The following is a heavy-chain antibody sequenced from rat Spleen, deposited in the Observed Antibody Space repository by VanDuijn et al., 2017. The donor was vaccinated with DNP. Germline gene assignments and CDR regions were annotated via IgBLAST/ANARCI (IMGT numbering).Heavy chain of an antibody. V-gene: IGHV5S13*01. D-gene: IGHD1-11*01. J-gene: IGHJ3*01. CDR2: ISTDGSNS. Sequence: EVQLVESGGGLVQPGRSLKLSCAASGFTFSKYGMAWVRQAPTQGLEWVASISTDGSNSVYRDSVKGRFTISRDNAKNTQYLQMDSLTSEDTATYYWATGVYGGYEDWFAYWGQGTLVTVSS. CDR1: GFTFSKYG. CDR3: ATGVYGGYEDWFAY.